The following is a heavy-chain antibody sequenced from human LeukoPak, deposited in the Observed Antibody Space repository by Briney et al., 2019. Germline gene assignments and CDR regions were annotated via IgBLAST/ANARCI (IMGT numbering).Heavy chain of an antibody. V-gene: IGHV4-59*11. J-gene: IGHJ5*02. CDR1: GGSITGHY. D-gene: IGHD1-26*01. Sequence: PSETLSLTCTVSGGSITGHYWNWLRRSPGKGLEWIGYIYYTGTIKYNPSLESRVTISVDTSKNQFSLKLSSVTTADTAIYYCARGEDFKSSRFDPWGQGTLVTVSS. CDR3: ARGEDFKSSRFDP. CDR2: IYYTGTI.